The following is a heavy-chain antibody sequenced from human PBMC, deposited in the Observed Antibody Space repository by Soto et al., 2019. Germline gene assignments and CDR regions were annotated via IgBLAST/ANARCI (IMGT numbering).Heavy chain of an antibody. V-gene: IGHV3-48*03. D-gene: IGHD2-15*01. CDR1: GFIFSDYE. CDR2: IGKSGYPI. Sequence: PGGSLRLSCAASGFIFSDYEMNWVRQAPGKGLEWVSFIGKSGYPIYYTDSVRGRVTMSRDNAKYSLTLQMNSLRAEDTAVYYCARGSKDSYPGSRIFDFWGRGTLVTVSS. CDR3: ARGSKDSYPGSRIFDF. J-gene: IGHJ4*02.